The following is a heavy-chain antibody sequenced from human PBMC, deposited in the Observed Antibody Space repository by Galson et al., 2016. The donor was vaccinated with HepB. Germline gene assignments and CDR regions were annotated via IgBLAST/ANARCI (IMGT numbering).Heavy chain of an antibody. CDR3: AKEGKTYYDILTGYPDNWFDP. Sequence: SLRLSCAASGFTFSSYGMHWVRQAPGKGLEWVAVISYDGSNKYYADSVKGRFTISRDNSKNTLYLQMNSLRAEDTAGYYCAKEGKTYYDILTGYPDNWFDPWGQGTLVTVSS. V-gene: IGHV3-30*18. CDR1: GFTFSSYG. J-gene: IGHJ5*02. D-gene: IGHD3-9*01. CDR2: ISYDGSNK.